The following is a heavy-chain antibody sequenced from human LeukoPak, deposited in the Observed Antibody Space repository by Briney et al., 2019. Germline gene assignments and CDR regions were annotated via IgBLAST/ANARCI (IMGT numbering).Heavy chain of an antibody. J-gene: IGHJ5*02. CDR2: INPNSGGT. V-gene: IGHV1-2*02. CDR1: GYTFTGYY. D-gene: IGHD6-19*01. Sequence: ASVKVSCKASGYTFTGYYMHWVRQAPGQRLEWMGWINPNSGGTNYAQKFQGRVTMTRDTSISTAYMELSRLRSDDTAVYYCARATGSSSGENPWGQGTLVTVSS. CDR3: ARATGSSSGENP.